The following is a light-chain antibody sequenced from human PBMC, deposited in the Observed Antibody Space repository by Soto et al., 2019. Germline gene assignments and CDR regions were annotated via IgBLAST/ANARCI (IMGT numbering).Light chain of an antibody. CDR2: GAS. CDR1: QSVSSN. V-gene: IGKV3-15*01. CDR3: QQYNNWPLWT. Sequence: EIVMTQSPATLSVSPGERATLSCRASQSVSSNLSWYQQKPGQAPRLLIYGASTRATGIPARFSGSGSGTEFTITISSLQSEDFAVYYCQQYNNWPLWTFGQGTTVDIK. J-gene: IGKJ1*01.